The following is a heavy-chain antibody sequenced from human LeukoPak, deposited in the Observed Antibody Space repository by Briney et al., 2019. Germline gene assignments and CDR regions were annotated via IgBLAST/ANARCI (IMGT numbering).Heavy chain of an antibody. CDR3: ARVRLAAAEPDNWFDP. CDR2: INPNSGGT. D-gene: IGHD6-13*01. CDR1: GYTLTELS. J-gene: IGHJ5*02. Sequence: ASVKVSCKVSGYTLTELSMHWVRQAPGQGLEWMGWINPNSGGTNYAQKFQGWVTMTRDTSISTAYMELSRLRSDDTAVYYCARVRLAAAEPDNWFDPWGQGTLVTVSS. V-gene: IGHV1-2*04.